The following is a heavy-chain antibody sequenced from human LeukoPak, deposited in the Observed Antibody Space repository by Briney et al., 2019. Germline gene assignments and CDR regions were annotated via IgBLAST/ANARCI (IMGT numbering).Heavy chain of an antibody. V-gene: IGHV4-34*01. J-gene: IGHJ5*02. D-gene: IGHD3-10*02. Sequence: SETLSLTCAVYGGSISGYYWSWIRQPPGKGLEWIGEINHSGSTNYNPSLKSRVTISVDTSKNQFSLKVSSVTAADTAVYYCARHMLGAYNWFDPWGQGTLVTVSS. CDR3: ARHMLGAYNWFDP. CDR1: GGSISGYY. CDR2: INHSGST.